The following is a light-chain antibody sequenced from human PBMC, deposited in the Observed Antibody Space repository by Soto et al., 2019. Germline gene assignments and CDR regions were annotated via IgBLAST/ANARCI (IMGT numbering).Light chain of an antibody. CDR2: SVS. CDR3: QQYARSPNT. CDR1: QSVSASF. Sequence: ESVLTQSPDTLSLSSGERATLSCRASQSVSASFLAWYQQKPGQAPRLLMYSVSGRPTGIPDRFSGSGSGTDFTFTRSRLEPQDFAVYHCQQYARSPNTVGQ. J-gene: IGKJ2*01. V-gene: IGKV3-20*01.